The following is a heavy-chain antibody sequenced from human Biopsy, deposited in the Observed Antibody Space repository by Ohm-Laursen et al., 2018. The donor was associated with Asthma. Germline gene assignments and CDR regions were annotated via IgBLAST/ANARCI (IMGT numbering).Heavy chain of an antibody. CDR1: GYTFINYA. D-gene: IGHD3-9*01. Sequence: ASVKVSCKASGYTFINYAIHWVRQAPGQRLEWVGWINAGNGNTKYSQKFQGRVTITRDTSASTAYMDLSSLRSEDTAVYYCARTYYDFLTGQVNDAFDIWGQGTVVTVSS. CDR3: ARTYYDFLTGQVNDAFDI. V-gene: IGHV1-3*01. CDR2: INAGNGNT. J-gene: IGHJ3*02.